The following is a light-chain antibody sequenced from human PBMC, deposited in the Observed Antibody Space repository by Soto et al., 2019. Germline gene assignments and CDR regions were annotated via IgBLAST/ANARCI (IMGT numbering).Light chain of an antibody. Sequence: QSVLAQPASVSESPGQSSTISCTGTNSDVGGYNYVSWYQQHPGKVPKLMIYDVSNRPSGVSNRFSGSKSGNTASLTISGLQAEDEADYYCSSYTATTTSYVFGTGTKLTVL. CDR3: SSYTATTTSYV. CDR1: NSDVGGYNY. CDR2: DVS. J-gene: IGLJ1*01. V-gene: IGLV2-14*03.